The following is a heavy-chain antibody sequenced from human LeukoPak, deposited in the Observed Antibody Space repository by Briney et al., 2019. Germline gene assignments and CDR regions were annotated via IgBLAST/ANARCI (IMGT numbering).Heavy chain of an antibody. CDR3: ARRYCSGGSCYGGFDP. Sequence: PSETLSLTCTVSGASISSYFWSWIRQHPGKGLEWIGYIYYSGSTYYNPSLKSRVTISVDTSKNQFSLKLSSVTAADTAVYYCARRYCSGGSCYGGFDPWGQGTLVTVSS. CDR2: IYYSGST. D-gene: IGHD2-15*01. J-gene: IGHJ5*02. CDR1: GASISSYF. V-gene: IGHV4-59*06.